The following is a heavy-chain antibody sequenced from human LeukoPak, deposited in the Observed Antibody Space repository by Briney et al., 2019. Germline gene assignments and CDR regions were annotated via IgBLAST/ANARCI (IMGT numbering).Heavy chain of an antibody. J-gene: IGHJ4*02. Sequence: GGSLRLSCAASGLSFSTYAMYWVRQAPGQGMEWVTSISGSGGSTYYADSVKRRFTISRDNSKSTLYLQMNSLRAEDTAVYYCAKDYDSSGYYYDYWGQGTLVTVSS. D-gene: IGHD3-22*01. CDR3: AKDYDSSGYYYDY. V-gene: IGHV3-23*01. CDR1: GLSFSTYA. CDR2: ISGSGGST.